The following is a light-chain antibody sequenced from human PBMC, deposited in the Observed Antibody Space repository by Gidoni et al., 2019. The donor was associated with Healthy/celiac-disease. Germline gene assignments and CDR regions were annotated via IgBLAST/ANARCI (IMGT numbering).Light chain of an antibody. Sequence: DIQMTQSPSTLSASVGDRVTITCRASQSISSWLAWYQQKPGKAPKLLIYKASSLESGVPSRFSGSGSGTEFTLTISSLQPDDFATYYCQQYNSYSSAWXFXQGTKVEIK. CDR3: QQYNSYSSAWX. J-gene: IGKJ1*01. CDR1: QSISSW. V-gene: IGKV1-5*03. CDR2: KAS.